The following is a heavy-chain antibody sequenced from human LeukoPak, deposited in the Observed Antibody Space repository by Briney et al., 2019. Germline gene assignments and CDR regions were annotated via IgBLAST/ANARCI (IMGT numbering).Heavy chain of an antibody. CDR1: GFNFASNW. V-gene: IGHV3-74*01. Sequence: QPGGSLRLSCAASGFNFASNWMHWVRQTPGKGLMWVSRINSGGSGTSYADSVEGRFTISRDNAKNTLYLQMNSLRAEDTAVYYCARVVCSSTSCATVDYWGQGTLVTVSS. CDR3: ARVVCSSTSCATVDY. D-gene: IGHD2-2*01. J-gene: IGHJ4*02. CDR2: INSGGSGT.